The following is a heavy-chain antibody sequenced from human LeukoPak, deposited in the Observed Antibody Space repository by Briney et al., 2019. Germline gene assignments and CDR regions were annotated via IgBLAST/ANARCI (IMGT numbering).Heavy chain of an antibody. D-gene: IGHD2-8*01. CDR2: INQDGSEK. J-gene: IGHJ4*02. CDR1: RFTFTNYW. V-gene: IGHV3-7*01. Sequence: GGSLRLSCAASRFTFTNYWMSWVRQAPGKGLEWVANINQDGSEKYYVDSMKGRFTISRDNAKNSLYLQMNSLRAEDTAVYYCARVEGVLMVSGFPYFFDYWGQGTLVTVSS. CDR3: ARVEGVLMVSGFPYFFDY.